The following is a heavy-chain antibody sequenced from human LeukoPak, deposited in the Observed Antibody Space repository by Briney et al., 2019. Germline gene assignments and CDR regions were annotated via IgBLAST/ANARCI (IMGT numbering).Heavy chain of an antibody. CDR3: ARDYCSGGSCYRAPGPFDY. V-gene: IGHV4-4*07. Sequence: SETLSLTCTVSGGSISSYYWSWIRQPAGKGLEWIGRIYTSGSTNYNPSLKSRVTMSVDTSKNQFSLKLSSVTAADTAAYYCARDYCSGGSCYRAPGPFDYWGQGTLVTVSS. CDR1: GGSISSYY. D-gene: IGHD2-15*01. CDR2: IYTSGST. J-gene: IGHJ4*02.